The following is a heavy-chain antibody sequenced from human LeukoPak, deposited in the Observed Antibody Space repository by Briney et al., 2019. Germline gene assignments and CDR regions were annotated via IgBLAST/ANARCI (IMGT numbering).Heavy chain of an antibody. CDR2: ISYDGSNK. V-gene: IGHV3-30-3*01. J-gene: IGHJ4*02. CDR1: GFTFSSYA. CDR3: AGDYDILTGYYPLDY. D-gene: IGHD3-9*01. Sequence: GGSLRLSCAASGFTFSSYAMHWVRQAPGKGREWVAVISYDGSNKYYADSVKGRFTISRDNSKNTLYLQMNGLRAEDTAVYYCAGDYDILTGYYPLDYWGQGTLVTVSS.